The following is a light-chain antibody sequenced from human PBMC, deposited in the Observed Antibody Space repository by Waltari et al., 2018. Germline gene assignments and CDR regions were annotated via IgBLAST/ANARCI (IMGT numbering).Light chain of an antibody. CDR2: WAS. V-gene: IGKV4-1*01. CDR1: QNILYSSNNKNY. Sequence: DIVMTQSPDSLAVSLGERATINCKSSQNILYSSNNKNYLAWYQLKPGQAPKLLFYWASTRESGVPDRFSGSVSGTEFTLTINSLQAEDVAVYYCQQHYSTPRTFGQGTKVEIK. CDR3: QQHYSTPRT. J-gene: IGKJ1*01.